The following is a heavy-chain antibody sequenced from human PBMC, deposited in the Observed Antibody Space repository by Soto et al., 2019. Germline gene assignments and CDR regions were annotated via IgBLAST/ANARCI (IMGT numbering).Heavy chain of an antibody. CDR1: GFTFSSYS. Sequence: PGGSLRLSCAASGFTFSSYSMNWVRQAPGKGLEWVSYISSSSSTIYYADSVKGRFTISRDNAKNSLYLQMNSLRAEDTAVYYCARAGSYYYGSGSYSKRPYYYYMDVWGKGTTVTVSS. CDR2: ISSSSSTI. D-gene: IGHD3-10*01. J-gene: IGHJ6*03. V-gene: IGHV3-48*01. CDR3: ARAGSYYYGSGSYSKRPYYYYMDV.